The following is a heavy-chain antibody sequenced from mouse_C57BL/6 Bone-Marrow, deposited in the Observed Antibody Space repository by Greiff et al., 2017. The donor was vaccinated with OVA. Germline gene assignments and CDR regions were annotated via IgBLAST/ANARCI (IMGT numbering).Heavy chain of an antibody. D-gene: IGHD2-4*01. CDR2: IDPSDSYT. CDR1: GYTFTSYW. CDR3: ARETDYQYYFDY. J-gene: IGHJ2*01. V-gene: IGHV1-50*01. Sequence: QVQLQQPGAELVKPGASVKLSCKASGYTFTSYWMQWVKQRPGQGLEWIGEIDPSDSYTNYNQKFEGKATLTVDTSSSTAYMQLSSLTSEDSAVYYCARETDYQYYFDYWGQGTTLTVSS.